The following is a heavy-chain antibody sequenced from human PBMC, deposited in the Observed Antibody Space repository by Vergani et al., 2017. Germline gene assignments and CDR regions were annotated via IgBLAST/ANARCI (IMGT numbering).Heavy chain of an antibody. CDR2: IYYSGST. J-gene: IGHJ5*02. V-gene: IGHV4-39*01. D-gene: IGHD6-19*01. CDR1: GASIRSSNYY. Sequence: QLQLQESGPGLVKPPATLSLTRSVSGASIRSSNYYWGWIRQPPGKGIEWIASIYYSGSTYYKPSVKSRVTISVDTSKNQFSLKLSSVTAADTAVYFCARHSTVEWLVKLGWIDPWGQGILVTVSS. CDR3: ARHSTVEWLVKLGWIDP.